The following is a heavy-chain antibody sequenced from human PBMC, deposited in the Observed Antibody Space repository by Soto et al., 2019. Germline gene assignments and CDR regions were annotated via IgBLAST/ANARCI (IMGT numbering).Heavy chain of an antibody. Sequence: EVQLLESGGGLVQPGGSRRLSCAASGFTFSSYAMSWVRQVQGKRLECASATTASGDTAYYADSVKGRFTISRDNSKRKVYFEMDSLRAEDTAVYYCGKVRPRRYYTRTSCVGGFDLWGQGTMVTVSS. J-gene: IGHJ3*01. CDR1: GFTFSSYA. D-gene: IGHD2-2*01. CDR2: TTASGDTA. CDR3: GKVRPRRYYTRTSCVGGFDL. V-gene: IGHV3-23*01.